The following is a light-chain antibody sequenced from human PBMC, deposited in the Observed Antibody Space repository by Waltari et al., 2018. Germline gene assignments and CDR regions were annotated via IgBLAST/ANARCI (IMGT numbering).Light chain of an antibody. J-gene: IGKJ3*01. CDR2: WAS. CDR1: QSVLYSSNNKNY. V-gene: IGKV4-1*01. Sequence: DIVMTQSPDSLAVSLGERATINCKSSQSVLYSSNNKNYLAWYQQKTGPPPKLLIYWASTRESGVPDRFSGSGSGTDFTLTISSLQAEDVAVYYCQQYYTTPLTFGPGTKVDIK. CDR3: QQYYTTPLT.